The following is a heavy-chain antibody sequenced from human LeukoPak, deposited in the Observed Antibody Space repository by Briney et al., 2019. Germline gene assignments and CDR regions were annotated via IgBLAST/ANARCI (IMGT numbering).Heavy chain of an antibody. CDR1: GGSISSYY. V-gene: IGHV4-4*07. J-gene: IGHJ5*02. Sequence: SETLSLTCTVSGGSISSYYWSCIRQPAGKGLEWIGRIYTSGSTNYNPSLKSRVTMSVDTSKNQFSLKLSSVTAADTAVYYCAREQCSSTSCYPGVRHYNWFDPWGQGTLVTVSS. CDR3: AREQCSSTSCYPGVRHYNWFDP. CDR2: IYTSGST. D-gene: IGHD2-2*01.